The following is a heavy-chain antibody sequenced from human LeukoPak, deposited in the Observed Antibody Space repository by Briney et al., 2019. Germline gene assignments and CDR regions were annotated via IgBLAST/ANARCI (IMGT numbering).Heavy chain of an antibody. CDR2: TYYSGST. Sequence: SETLSLTCAVSGGSISSGGYSWSWIRQPPGKGLEWIGYTYYSGSTYYNPSLKSRVTISVDTSKNQFSLKLSSVTAADTAVYYCARDPSRLGSYGDYRGYFDYWGQGTLVTVSS. V-gene: IGHV4-30-4*07. CDR1: GGSISSGGYS. J-gene: IGHJ4*02. CDR3: ARDPSRLGSYGDYRGYFDY. D-gene: IGHD4-17*01.